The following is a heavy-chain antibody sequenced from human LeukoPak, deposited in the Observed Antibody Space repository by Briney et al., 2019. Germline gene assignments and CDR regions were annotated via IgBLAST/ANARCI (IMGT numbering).Heavy chain of an antibody. CDR1: GGSISSFY. Sequence: PSETLSLTCTVSGGSISSFYWSWIRQPPGKGLEWIGYIYDSGSTNYNPSLNSRVTISIDTSKNQFSLKLSSVTAADTAVYYCARDNSGWPFDYWGQGTLVTVSS. CDR2: IYDSGST. V-gene: IGHV4-59*12. D-gene: IGHD6-19*01. J-gene: IGHJ4*02. CDR3: ARDNSGWPFDY.